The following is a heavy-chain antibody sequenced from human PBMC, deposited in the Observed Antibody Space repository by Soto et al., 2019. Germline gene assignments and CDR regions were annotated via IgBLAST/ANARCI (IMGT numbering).Heavy chain of an antibody. CDR1: GGSISSSSYY. D-gene: IGHD6-6*01. J-gene: IGHJ4*02. V-gene: IGHV4-39*02. Sequence: WETLSLTCTVSGGSISSSSYYWGWIRQPPGKGLEWIGSIYYSGSAYYNPSLKSRVTISVDTSKNQFSLKLSSVTAADTAVYYCAREWSSSSIDYWGQGTLVTVSS. CDR3: AREWSSSSIDY. CDR2: IYYSGSA.